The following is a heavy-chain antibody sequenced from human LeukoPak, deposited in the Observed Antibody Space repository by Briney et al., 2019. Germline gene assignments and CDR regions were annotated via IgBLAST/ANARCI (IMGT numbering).Heavy chain of an antibody. Sequence: ASVKVSCKASGFTFTAYHMHWVRQAPGQGLEWMGWINPNSGGTNYAQKFQGRVTMTRDTSISTAYMELSGLRSDDTAVYYCARGPHWDPHFDYWGQGTLVTVSS. CDR3: ARGPHWDPHFDY. CDR2: INPNSGGT. CDR1: GFTFTAYH. D-gene: IGHD7-27*01. J-gene: IGHJ4*02. V-gene: IGHV1-2*02.